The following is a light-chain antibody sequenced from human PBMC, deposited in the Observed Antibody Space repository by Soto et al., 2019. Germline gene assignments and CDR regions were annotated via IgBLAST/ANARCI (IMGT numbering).Light chain of an antibody. Sequence: EIVLTQSPGTLSLSPGERATLSCRASQSVVSSYLAWYQQKPGQAPRLLIYRTSYRATGVSGSFSGSGSGTEFTLTITSLQSEDFAVYYCQQYNEWPITFGQGTRLEIK. CDR3: QQYNEWPIT. CDR1: QSVVSSY. J-gene: IGKJ5*01. V-gene: IGKV3-15*01. CDR2: RTS.